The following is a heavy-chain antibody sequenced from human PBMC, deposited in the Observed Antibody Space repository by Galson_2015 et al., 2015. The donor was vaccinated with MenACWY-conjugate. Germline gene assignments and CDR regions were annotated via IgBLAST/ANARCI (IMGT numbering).Heavy chain of an antibody. D-gene: IGHD2-2*01. CDR1: GFTFGDYG. CDR2: IRSKAYGETT. Sequence: PLRLSCAASGFTFGDYGMNWVRQAPGKGLEWVGFIRSKAYGETTDYAASVRGRFTISRDDSNSITYLQMNSLKTEDTAIYYCTRVCTTTRCTRSNSFYCRDVWGIGTTVTVAS. J-gene: IGHJ6*03. V-gene: IGHV3-49*04. CDR3: TRVCTTTRCTRSNSFYCRDV.